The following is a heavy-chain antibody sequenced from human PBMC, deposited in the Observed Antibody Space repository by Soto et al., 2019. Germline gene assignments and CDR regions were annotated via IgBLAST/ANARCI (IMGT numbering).Heavy chain of an antibody. J-gene: IGHJ3*02. CDR2: IYYSGST. CDR1: GGSVSSGSYY. CDR3: ARDSVFENAFDI. Sequence: PSEILSLTCTVSGGSVSSGSYYWSWIRQPPGKGLEWIGYIYYSGSTNYNPSLKSRVTISIDTSKNQFSLKLSSVTAADTAVYYCARDSVFENAFDIWGQGTMVTVSS. D-gene: IGHD2-21*01. V-gene: IGHV4-61*01.